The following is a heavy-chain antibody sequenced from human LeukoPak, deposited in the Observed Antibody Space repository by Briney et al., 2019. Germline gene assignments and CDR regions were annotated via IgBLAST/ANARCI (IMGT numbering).Heavy chain of an antibody. J-gene: IGHJ3*02. CDR1: GGSIISSYY. CDR3: ARGDSSRNAFDI. D-gene: IGHD3-22*01. CDR2: IYYTGNT. Sequence: SETLSLTCTVSGGSIISSYYWGWIRQPPGKGLEWVGSIYYTGNTYYDPSLKSRVTISVDTSKNQFSLNLSSVTAADTAVYYCARGDSSRNAFDIWGQGTMVTVSS. V-gene: IGHV4-39*07.